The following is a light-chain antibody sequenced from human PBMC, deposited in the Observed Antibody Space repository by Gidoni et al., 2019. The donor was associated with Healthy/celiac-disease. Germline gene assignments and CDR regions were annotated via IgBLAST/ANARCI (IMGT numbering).Light chain of an antibody. CDR2: AAS. V-gene: IGKV1-6*01. Sequence: ALQMTQSPSSLPASVGDRVTITCRASQGIRNELGWYQQKPGKAPKLLIYAASSLQSGVPSRFSGSGSGTDFTLTSSSLQPEDFATYYCLQDNNYPWTFGQGTKVEIK. CDR1: QGIRNE. J-gene: IGKJ1*01. CDR3: LQDNNYPWT.